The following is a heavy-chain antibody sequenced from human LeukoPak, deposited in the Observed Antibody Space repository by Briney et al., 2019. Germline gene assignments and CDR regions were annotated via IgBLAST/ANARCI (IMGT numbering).Heavy chain of an antibody. CDR1: GGSFSGYY. V-gene: IGHV4-34*01. D-gene: IGHD2-2*01. CDR2: INHSGST. J-gene: IGHJ6*03. CDR3: ARGHNYCSSTSCYYYYYYYYMDV. Sequence: SETLSLTCAVYGGSFSGYYWSWIRQPPGKGLEWIGEINHSGSTNYNPSLKSRVTISVDTSKNQFSLKLSSVTAADTAVYYCARGHNYCSSTSCYYYYYYYYMDVWGKGTTVTVSS.